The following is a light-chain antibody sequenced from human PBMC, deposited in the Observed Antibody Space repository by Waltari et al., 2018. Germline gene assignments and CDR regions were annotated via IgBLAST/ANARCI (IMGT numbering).Light chain of an antibody. Sequence: QSALTQPVSVSGSPGQSITISCTGTSSDVGGYNYGSWYQQHPGKAPKLMIYDVSNRPSGVSNRFSGSKSGNTASLTISGLQAEDEADYYCSSYTSSSTLVFGGGTKLTVL. CDR3: SSYTSSSTLV. V-gene: IGLV2-14*03. CDR1: SSDVGGYNY. J-gene: IGLJ2*01. CDR2: DVS.